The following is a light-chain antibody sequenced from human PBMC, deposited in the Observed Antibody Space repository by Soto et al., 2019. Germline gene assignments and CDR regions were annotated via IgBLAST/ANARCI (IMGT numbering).Light chain of an antibody. CDR2: GNS. CDR3: QSYDSSLSGYV. CDR1: SSNIGAGYH. J-gene: IGLJ1*01. V-gene: IGLV1-40*01. Sequence: QSVLTQPPSVSGAPGQRVTISCTGTSSNIGAGYHVHWYQQLPGTAPKLLIYGNSNRPSGVPDRFSGSNSGTSASLAITGLQAEDEADYYCQSYDSSLSGYVFGTGTKLTVL.